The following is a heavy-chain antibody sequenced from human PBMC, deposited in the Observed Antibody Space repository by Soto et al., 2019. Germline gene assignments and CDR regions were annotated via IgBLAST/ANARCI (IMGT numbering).Heavy chain of an antibody. D-gene: IGHD2-8*01. V-gene: IGHV3-33*01. CDR1: GFTFRTFA. J-gene: IGHJ5*02. CDR2: IWPDGNDK. CDR3: VRGSSCSNGVRYNLGWFGP. Sequence: QVQLVESGGGVVQPGRSLRLSCTASGFTFRTFALHWVRQGPGKGLEWVAIIWPDGNDKYYADSVKGRFTISSDNSKNTLSLQMNSLRAEDTAVYYCVRGSSCSNGVRYNLGWFGPWGQGTLVTVSS.